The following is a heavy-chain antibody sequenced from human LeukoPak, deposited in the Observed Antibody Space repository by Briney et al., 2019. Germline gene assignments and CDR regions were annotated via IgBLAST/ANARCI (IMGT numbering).Heavy chain of an antibody. J-gene: IGHJ4*02. CDR3: ARVDVDIVTRGEFDY. D-gene: IGHD5-12*01. CDR1: GYTFTSYY. CDR2: INPSGGST. V-gene: IGHV1-46*01. Sequence: ASVKVSCKASGYTFTSYYMHWVRQAPGQGLEWMGIINPSGGSTSYAQKFQGRVTMTRDMSTSTVYMELSSLRSEDTAVYYCARVDVDIVTRGEFDYWGQGTLVTVSS.